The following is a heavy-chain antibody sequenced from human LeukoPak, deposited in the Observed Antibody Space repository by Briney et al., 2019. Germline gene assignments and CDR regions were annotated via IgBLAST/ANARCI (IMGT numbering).Heavy chain of an antibody. CDR1: GFTFSTYG. CDR2: ISSSSSYI. D-gene: IGHD3-22*01. J-gene: IGHJ4*02. CDR3: ARDPYYYDSSGYYE. V-gene: IGHV3-21*01. Sequence: GGSLRLSCAASGFTFSTYGMSWVRQAPGKGLEWVSSISSSSSYIYYADSVKGRFTISRDNAKNSLYLQMNSLRAEDTAVYYCARDPYYYDSSGYYEWGQGTLVTVSS.